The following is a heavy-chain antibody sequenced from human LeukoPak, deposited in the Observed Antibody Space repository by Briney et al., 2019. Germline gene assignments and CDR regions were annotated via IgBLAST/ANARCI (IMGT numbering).Heavy chain of an antibody. CDR2: ISAYNGNT. Sequence: GASVKVSCKASGYTFTSYGISWVRQAPGQGLEWMGWISAYNGNTNYAQKLQGRVTMTTDTSTSTAYMELRSLRSDDTAVYYCARDLVGATQGTRRAFDIWGQGTMVTVSS. D-gene: IGHD1-26*01. CDR3: ARDLVGATQGTRRAFDI. V-gene: IGHV1-18*01. J-gene: IGHJ3*02. CDR1: GYTFTSYG.